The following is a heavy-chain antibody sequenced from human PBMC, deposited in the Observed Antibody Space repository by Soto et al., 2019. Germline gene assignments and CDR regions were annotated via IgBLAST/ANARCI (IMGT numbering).Heavy chain of an antibody. Sequence: QVVQSGAEVKKPGSSVKVSCKASGGTFNRQAFSWVRQAPGQGLEWMGGFIPIFGKTDYSQKFQGRVTSTADEANSTAYRELSSLTSDDTAVYYCARVDSSMFEGGEWFDPWGQVTLGTVSS. J-gene: IGHJ5*02. CDR3: ARVDSSMFEGGEWFDP. V-gene: IGHV1-69*12. D-gene: IGHD3-10*02. CDR1: GGTFNRQA. CDR2: FIPIFGKT.